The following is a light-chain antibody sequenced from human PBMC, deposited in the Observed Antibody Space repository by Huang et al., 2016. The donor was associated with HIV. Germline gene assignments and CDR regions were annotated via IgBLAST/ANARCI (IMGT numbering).Light chain of an antibody. J-gene: IGKJ1*01. Sequence: TEMTQFPATLSVSPGESATLSCRASQSISTNLAWYQQKPGQAPRLLIYAESTRATGVPGRFGGSGSGTEFTLTISSLQSEDFAIYYCLQYNTWPKTFGQGTKVDFK. CDR3: LQYNTWPKT. CDR2: AES. CDR1: QSISTN. V-gene: IGKV3-15*01.